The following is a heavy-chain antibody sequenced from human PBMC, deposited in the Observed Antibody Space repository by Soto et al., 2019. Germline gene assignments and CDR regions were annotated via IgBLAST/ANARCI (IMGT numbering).Heavy chain of an antibody. J-gene: IGHJ4*02. CDR2: INTNGVNT. CDR1: GFTFSGYS. CDR3: ARGRVEDSSGWAPYFDY. Sequence: EVQLVESGGGLVQPGGSLRLSCAASGFTFSGYSMFWVRQAPGKGLEYVSAINTNGVNTFYAKSVKGRFTIYRDNSKNTMYFQMGSLRAEDMAVYYCARGRVEDSSGWAPYFDYWGQGTLVTVSS. V-gene: IGHV3-64*01. D-gene: IGHD6-19*01.